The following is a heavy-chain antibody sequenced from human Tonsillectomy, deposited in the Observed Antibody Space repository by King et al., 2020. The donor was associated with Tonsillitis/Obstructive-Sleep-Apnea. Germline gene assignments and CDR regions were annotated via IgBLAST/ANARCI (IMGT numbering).Heavy chain of an antibody. V-gene: IGHV3-48*03. Sequence: VQLVQSGGGLVQPGGSLRLSCAASGFTFSSYEMNWVRQAPGKGLEWVSYISSSGSTIYYADSVKGRFTISRDNAKNSLYLQMNSLRAEDTAVYYCAAADWTMVRPPFDPWGQGTLVTVSS. CDR2: ISSSGSTI. D-gene: IGHD3-10*01. CDR1: GFTFSSYE. CDR3: AAADWTMVRPPFDP. J-gene: IGHJ5*02.